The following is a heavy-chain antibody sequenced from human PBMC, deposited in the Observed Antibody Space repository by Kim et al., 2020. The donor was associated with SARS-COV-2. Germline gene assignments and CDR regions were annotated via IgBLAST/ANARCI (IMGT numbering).Heavy chain of an antibody. CDR2: IYYSGST. CDR3: ARGTPLLRFLEWPHAFDI. D-gene: IGHD3-3*01. J-gene: IGHJ3*02. Sequence: SETLSLTCTVSGGSISSGGYYWSWIRQHPGKGLEWIGYIYYSGSTYYNPSLKSRVTISVDTSKNQFSLKLSSVTAADTAVYYCARGTPLLRFLEWPHAFDIWGQGTMVTVSS. V-gene: IGHV4-31*03. CDR1: GGSISSGGYY.